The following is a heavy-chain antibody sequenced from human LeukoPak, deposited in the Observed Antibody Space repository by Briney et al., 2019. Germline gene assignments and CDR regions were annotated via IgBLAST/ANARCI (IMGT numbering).Heavy chain of an antibody. J-gene: IGHJ4*02. CDR1: GFTLSNYA. CDR2: ITGRGENI. CDR3: AKDRRLAAFDY. V-gene: IGHV3-23*01. D-gene: IGHD6-25*01. Sequence: GGSLRLSCAASGFTLSNYAMNWVRQAPGKGLEWVSGITGRGENIYYAGSVKGRFTISRDNSKNTLYLQMNSLRAEDTAVYYCAKDRRLAAFDYGGQGTLVTVSS.